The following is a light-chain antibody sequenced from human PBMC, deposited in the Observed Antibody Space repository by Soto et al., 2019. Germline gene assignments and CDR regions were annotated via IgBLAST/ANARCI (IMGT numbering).Light chain of an antibody. J-gene: IGKJ2*01. CDR3: QQSSHWPFT. Sequence: EIVLTQSPATLSLSPGERATLSCRASRSVSPYLAWYQQKPGQAPRLLIYDASNRATGIPARFSGSGSGTDFTLTISSLEPEYSAVYYCQQSSHWPFTFGQGTKLEIK. CDR2: DAS. CDR1: RSVSPY. V-gene: IGKV3-11*01.